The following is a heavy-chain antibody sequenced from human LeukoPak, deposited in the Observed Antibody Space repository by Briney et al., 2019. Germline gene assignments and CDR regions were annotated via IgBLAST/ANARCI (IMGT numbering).Heavy chain of an antibody. Sequence: SETLSLTCAVYGGSFSGYYWSWIRQPPGKGLEWIGEINHSGSANYNPSLKSRVTISVDTSKNQFSLKLSSVTAADTALYYCARDRYYYDSSGYYYAWYFDLWGRGTLVTVSS. CDR1: GGSFSGYY. CDR3: ARDRYYYDSSGYYYAWYFDL. CDR2: INHSGSA. D-gene: IGHD3-22*01. J-gene: IGHJ2*01. V-gene: IGHV4-34*01.